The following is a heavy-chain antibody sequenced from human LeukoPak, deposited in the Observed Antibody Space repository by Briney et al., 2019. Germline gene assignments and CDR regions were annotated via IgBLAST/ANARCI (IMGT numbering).Heavy chain of an antibody. Sequence: GGSLRLSCAASGFTFDDYGMSWVRQAPGKGLEWVSGINWNGGSTGYADSVKGRFTISRDNAKNSLYLQMNSLRAEDTALYHCARDSQKGYYFDYWGQGTLVTVSS. CDR1: GFTFDDYG. V-gene: IGHV3-20*01. CDR2: INWNGGST. CDR3: ARDSQKGYYFDY. J-gene: IGHJ4*02.